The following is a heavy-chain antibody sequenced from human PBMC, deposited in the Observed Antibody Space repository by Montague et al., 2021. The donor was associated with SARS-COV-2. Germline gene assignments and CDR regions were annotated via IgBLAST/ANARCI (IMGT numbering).Heavy chain of an antibody. CDR1: GFSVSTSGLC. CDR3: ARIPEYSSGGGPDLYFDL. J-gene: IGHJ2*01. CDR2: IDCDDDT. Sequence: PALVKPTQTLTLTCTFSGFSVSTSGLCVSWIRQPPGKALEWLALIDCDDDTYYSTSLKTRLAISKDTSKNQVVLTMTDMDPVDTGTYYCARIPEYSSGGGPDLYFDLWGRGTLVTVSS. D-gene: IGHD6-19*01. V-gene: IGHV2-70*01.